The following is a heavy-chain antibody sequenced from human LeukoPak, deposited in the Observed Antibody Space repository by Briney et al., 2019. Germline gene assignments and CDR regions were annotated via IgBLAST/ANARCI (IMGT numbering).Heavy chain of an antibody. V-gene: IGHV1-8*01. CDR2: MNPNSGNT. D-gene: IGHD3-3*01. CDR1: GYTFTSYD. J-gene: IGHJ6*02. Sequence: ASVKASCKASGYTFTSYDINWVRQATGQGLEWMGWMNPNSGNTGYAQKFQGRVTMTRNTSISTAYMELSSLRSEDTAVYYCARSSMYYDFWSGYSYYYYYGMDVWGQGTTVTVSS. CDR3: ARSSMYYDFWSGYSYYYYYGMDV.